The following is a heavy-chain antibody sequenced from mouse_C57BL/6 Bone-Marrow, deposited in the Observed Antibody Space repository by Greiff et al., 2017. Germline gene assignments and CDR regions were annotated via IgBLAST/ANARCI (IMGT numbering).Heavy chain of an antibody. CDR3: ARSYDYDDYTMYY. D-gene: IGHD2-4*01. CDR1: GYTFTNYW. J-gene: IGHJ4*01. CDR2: MHPNGGSP. V-gene: IGHV1-64*01. Sequence: QVQLQQSGAELVKPGASVKLSCKASGYTFTNYWMHWVKQRPGQGLEWIGMMHPNGGSPDYNEKFKSEATLSVDKSSRTAYMEHISLTSEDSAVYYCARSYDYDDYTMYYWGQGTSGTVSS.